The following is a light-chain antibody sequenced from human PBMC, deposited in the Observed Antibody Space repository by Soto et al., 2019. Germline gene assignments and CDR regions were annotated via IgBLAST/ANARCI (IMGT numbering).Light chain of an antibody. CDR2: VAS. J-gene: IGKJ4*01. CDR1: QAIGSY. CDR3: QQLSIHPLT. Sequence: IQLTQSPSFLSASVGDRVTITCWASQAIGSYLAWYQQKPGKAPKLLTYVASTLLSRVPSRFSGSGSGTDFTLTISSLQPEDFATYYCQQLSIHPLTVGGGTKLEI. V-gene: IGKV1-9*01.